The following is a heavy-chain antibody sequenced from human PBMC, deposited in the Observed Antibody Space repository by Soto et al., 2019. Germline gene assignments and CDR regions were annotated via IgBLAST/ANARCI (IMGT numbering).Heavy chain of an antibody. CDR2: ISAYNGNT. CDR3: ARDVLYYDSSGEQYYYYGMDV. V-gene: IGHV1-18*01. Sequence: QVQLVQSGAEVKKPGASVKVSCKASGYTFTSYGISWVRQAPGQGLECMGWISAYNGNTNYAQKLQGRVTMTTDTATSTAYMELRSLRSDDTAVYYCARDVLYYDSSGEQYYYYGMDVWGQGTTVTVSS. D-gene: IGHD3-22*01. J-gene: IGHJ6*02. CDR1: GYTFTSYG.